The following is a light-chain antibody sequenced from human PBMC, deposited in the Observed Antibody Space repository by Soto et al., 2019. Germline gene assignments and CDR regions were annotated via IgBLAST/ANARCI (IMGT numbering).Light chain of an antibody. Sequence: EIVLTQSPATLSLSPGERATLSCRASQSVSSYLAWYQQKPGQAPRLLIYDASNRATGIPARFSGSGSGTDCTLTISSLEPEDFAVYYCQQRSNWQITFGGGTKVEIK. J-gene: IGKJ4*01. V-gene: IGKV3-11*01. CDR1: QSVSSY. CDR3: QQRSNWQIT. CDR2: DAS.